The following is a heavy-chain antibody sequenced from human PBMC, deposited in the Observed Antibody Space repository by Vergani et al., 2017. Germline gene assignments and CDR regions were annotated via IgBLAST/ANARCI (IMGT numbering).Heavy chain of an antibody. J-gene: IGHJ3*02. Sequence: EVQLVESGGGLVQPGGSLRLSCAASGFTFSSYWMSWVRQAPGKGLEWVANIKQDGSEKYYVDSVKGRFTISRDNAKNSLYLQMNSLRFEDTAVYYCAKVGRSEVAGTFGAFDIWGQGTMVTVSS. CDR3: AKVGRSEVAGTFGAFDI. V-gene: IGHV3-7*03. D-gene: IGHD6-19*01. CDR2: IKQDGSEK. CDR1: GFTFSSYW.